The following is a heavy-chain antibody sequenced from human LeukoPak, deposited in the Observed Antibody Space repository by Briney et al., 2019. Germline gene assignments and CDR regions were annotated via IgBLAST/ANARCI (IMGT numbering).Heavy chain of an antibody. CDR3: ASVYYYGSGSYYLDY. CDR1: GGSISSYH. V-gene: IGHV4-59*01. Sequence: SETLSLTCTVSGGSISSYHWSWIRQPPGKGLEWIGYIYYSGSTNYNPSLKSRVTISVDTSKNQFSLKLSSVTAADTAVYYCASVYYYGSGSYYLDYWGQGTLVTVSS. J-gene: IGHJ4*02. D-gene: IGHD3-10*01. CDR2: IYYSGST.